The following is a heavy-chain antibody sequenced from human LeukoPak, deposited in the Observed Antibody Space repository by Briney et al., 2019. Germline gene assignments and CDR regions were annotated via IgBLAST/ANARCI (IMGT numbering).Heavy chain of an antibody. Sequence: SETLSLTCAVYGGSFSGYYWSWIRQPPGKGLEWIGEINHSGSTNYNPSLKSRVTISVDTSKNQFSLKLSSVTAADTAVYYCARGRPDELRFLFRLTPLFDYWGQGTLVTVSS. CDR1: GGSFSGYY. J-gene: IGHJ4*02. CDR2: INHSGST. V-gene: IGHV4-34*01. D-gene: IGHD3-3*01. CDR3: ARGRPDELRFLFRLTPLFDY.